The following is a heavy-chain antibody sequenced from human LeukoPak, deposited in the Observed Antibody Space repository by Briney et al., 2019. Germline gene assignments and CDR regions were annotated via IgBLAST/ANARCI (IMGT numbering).Heavy chain of an antibody. CDR1: GGSFSGYY. V-gene: IGHV4-34*01. J-gene: IGHJ3*02. CDR2: INHSGST. CDR3: AKGPLRAFGI. Sequence: PSETLSLTCAVYGGSFSGYYWSWIRQPPGKGLEWIGEINHSGSTNYNPSLESRVTISVDTSKNQFSLKLSSVTAADTAVYYCAKGPLRAFGIWGQGTMVTVSS.